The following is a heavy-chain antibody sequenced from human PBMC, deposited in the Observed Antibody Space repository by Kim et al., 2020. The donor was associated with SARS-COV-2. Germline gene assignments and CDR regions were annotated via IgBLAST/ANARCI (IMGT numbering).Heavy chain of an antibody. Sequence: GGSLRLSCAASGFTFSSYSMNWVRQAPGKGLEWVSYISSSSSTIYYADSVKGRFTISRDNAKNSLYLQMNSLRDEDTAVYYCAREGPTDGFNYYDWTPNWDYWGQGTLVTVSS. J-gene: IGHJ4*02. CDR3: AREGPTDGFNYYDWTPNWDY. D-gene: IGHD3-22*01. V-gene: IGHV3-48*02. CDR1: GFTFSSYS. CDR2: ISSSSSTI.